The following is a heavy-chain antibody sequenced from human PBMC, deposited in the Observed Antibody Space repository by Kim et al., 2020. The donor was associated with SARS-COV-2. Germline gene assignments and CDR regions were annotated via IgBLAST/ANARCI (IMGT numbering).Heavy chain of an antibody. CDR3: ARTASADAFDI. D-gene: IGHD2-21*02. V-gene: IGHV3-66*01. CDR1: GFTVRTNY. Sequence: GGSLRLSCAASGFTVRTNYMSWVRQAPGKGLEWVSVIYSGGTTYYADSVKGRFTISRDNSKNTLYLQMNSLKPEDTAVFYCARTASADAFDIWGQGTMVIVSS. CDR2: IYSGGTT. J-gene: IGHJ3*02.